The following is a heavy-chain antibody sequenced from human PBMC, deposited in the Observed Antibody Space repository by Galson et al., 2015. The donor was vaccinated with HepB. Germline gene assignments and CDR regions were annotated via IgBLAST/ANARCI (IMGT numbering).Heavy chain of an antibody. Sequence: SLRLSCAASGFTFSSYSMNWVRQAPGKGLEWVSYISSSSSTIYYADSVKGRFTISRDNAKNSLYLQMNSLRAEDTAVYYCARGLRITMIVNWFDPWGQGTLVTVSS. CDR3: ARGLRITMIVNWFDP. V-gene: IGHV3-48*01. D-gene: IGHD3-22*01. J-gene: IGHJ5*02. CDR2: ISSSSSTI. CDR1: GFTFSSYS.